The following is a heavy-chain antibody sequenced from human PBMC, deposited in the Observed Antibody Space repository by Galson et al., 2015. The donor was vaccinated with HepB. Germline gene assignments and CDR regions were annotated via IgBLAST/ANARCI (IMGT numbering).Heavy chain of an antibody. CDR1: GFTFSSYA. V-gene: IGHV3-23*01. CDR3: AKGAYSSILMSGGWFAP. D-gene: IGHD6-13*01. Sequence: SLRLSCAASGFTFSSYAMSWVRQAPGKGLEWVSAISGSGGSTYYADSVKGRFTISRDTSTNTVYLQLNSLRADDTAVYYCAKGAYSSILMSGGWFAPWGQGTVVTVSS. J-gene: IGHJ5*02. CDR2: ISGSGGST.